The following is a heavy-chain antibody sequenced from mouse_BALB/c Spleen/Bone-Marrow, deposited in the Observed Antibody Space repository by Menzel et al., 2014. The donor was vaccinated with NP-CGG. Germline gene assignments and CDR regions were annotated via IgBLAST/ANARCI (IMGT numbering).Heavy chain of an antibody. D-gene: IGHD4-1*01. CDR1: GFTLSSFG. J-gene: IGHJ2*01. V-gene: IGHV5-17*02. CDR3: TRGGNWDDFDY. Sequence: EVQLQESGGGLVQPGGSRKLSCAASGFTLSSFGMHWVRQAPEKGLEWVAYISSVSSTIYYADAVKGRFTISRDNPKNTLFLQMTSLRSEDTAMYYCTRGGNWDDFDYWGQGTTLTVSS. CDR2: ISSVSSTI.